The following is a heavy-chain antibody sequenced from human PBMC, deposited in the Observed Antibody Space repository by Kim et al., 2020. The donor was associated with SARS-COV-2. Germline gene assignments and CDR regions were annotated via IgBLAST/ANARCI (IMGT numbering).Heavy chain of an antibody. CDR1: GFTVSSNY. V-gene: IGHV3-53*04. CDR2: IYSGGST. D-gene: IGHD6-19*01. Sequence: GSLRLSCAASGFTVSSNYMSWVRQAPGKGLEWVSVIYSGGSTYYADSVKGRFTISRHNSKNTLYLQMNSLRAEDTAVYYCARGVAGYSSDSEYFQHWGQGTLVTVSS. CDR3: ARGVAGYSSDSEYFQH. J-gene: IGHJ1*01.